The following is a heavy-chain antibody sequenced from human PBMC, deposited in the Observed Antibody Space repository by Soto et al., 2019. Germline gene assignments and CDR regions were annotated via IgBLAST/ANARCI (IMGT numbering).Heavy chain of an antibody. CDR3: AREVDTDGGGLAFYDAFDI. D-gene: IGHD5-18*01. CDR2: VYYSGNT. J-gene: IGHJ3*02. CDR1: GGSISNYY. V-gene: IGHV4-59*01. Sequence: SETLSLTCTISGGSISNYYWTWIRQTPGKGLEWIGYVYYSGNTNYNPSLKSRVSISVERSKNQFSLELSCVTAADTAMYYCAREVDTDGGGLAFYDAFDIWGPGTKVTVSS.